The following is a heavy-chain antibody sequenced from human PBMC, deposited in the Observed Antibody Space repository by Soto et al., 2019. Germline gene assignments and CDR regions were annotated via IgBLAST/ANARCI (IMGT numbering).Heavy chain of an antibody. V-gene: IGHV4-34*01. Sequence: SETLSLNCAVYGESFTGYYWSWIRQPPGKGLEWIGEINHSGSTNYNPSLKSRGTISVDTSKNQFSLKMTSVTAADTAVYYCARGGGTFDIWGQGTMVTVSS. D-gene: IGHD3-16*01. J-gene: IGHJ3*02. CDR1: GESFTGYY. CDR2: INHSGST. CDR3: ARGGGTFDI.